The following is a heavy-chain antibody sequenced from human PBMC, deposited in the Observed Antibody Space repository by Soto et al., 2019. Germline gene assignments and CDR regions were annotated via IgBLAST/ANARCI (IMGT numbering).Heavy chain of an antibody. CDR2: IHQDGSEE. Sequence: EVQLVESGGGLVQPGGSLRLSCVASGFTFSHYWMSWVRQAPGKGPEWVANIHQDGSEEYYVDSVKGRFTITRDNAKNSLYLQMHSLRVEDTAMFYCARKPRLLDSWGQGTLVTVSS. D-gene: IGHD6-6*01. V-gene: IGHV3-7*01. CDR1: GFTFSHYW. J-gene: IGHJ4*02. CDR3: ARKPRLLDS.